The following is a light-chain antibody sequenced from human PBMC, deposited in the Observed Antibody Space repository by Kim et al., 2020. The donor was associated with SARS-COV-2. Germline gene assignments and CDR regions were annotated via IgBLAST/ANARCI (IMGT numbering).Light chain of an antibody. Sequence: ALGQKVRITCQGDSLRSYDASWYQQKPGQAPVLVIYGKNNRPSGIPDRFSGSSSGNTASLTITGAQAEDEADYYCNSRDSSGNHWVFGGGTQLTVL. CDR3: NSRDSSGNHWV. J-gene: IGLJ3*02. CDR1: SLRSYD. CDR2: GKN. V-gene: IGLV3-19*01.